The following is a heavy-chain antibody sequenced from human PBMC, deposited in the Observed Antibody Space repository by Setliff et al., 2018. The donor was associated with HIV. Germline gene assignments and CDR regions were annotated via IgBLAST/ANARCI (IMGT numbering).Heavy chain of an antibody. CDR3: ARARLQGIVTAVGPRDNCLDP. D-gene: IGHD1-26*01. CDR2: ISAYTGHT. J-gene: IGHJ5*02. CDR1: GYSFINYG. Sequence: ASVKVSCKASGYSFINYGISWVRQAPGQGPEWMGGISAYTGHTDYAPRLLGRVTMTTDTSTSTAYMELRSLTSDDTAVYYCARARLQGIVTAVGPRDNCLDPWGQGTRVTVSS. V-gene: IGHV1-18*01.